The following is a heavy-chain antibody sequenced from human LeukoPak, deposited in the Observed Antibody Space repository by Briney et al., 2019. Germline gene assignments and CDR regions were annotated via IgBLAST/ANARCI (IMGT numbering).Heavy chain of an antibody. CDR3: ARGPYYDFWSGYYCNWFDP. Sequence: SETLSLTCTVSGGSISSYYWSWIRQPPGKGLEWIGYIYYSGSTNYNPSLKSRVTMSVDTSKNQFSLKLSSVTAADTAVYYCARGPYYDFWSGYYCNWFDPWGQGTLVTVSS. D-gene: IGHD3-3*01. J-gene: IGHJ5*02. CDR2: IYYSGST. CDR1: GGSISSYY. V-gene: IGHV4-59*01.